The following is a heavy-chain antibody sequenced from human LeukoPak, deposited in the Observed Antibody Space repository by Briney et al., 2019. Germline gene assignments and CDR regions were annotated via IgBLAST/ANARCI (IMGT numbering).Heavy chain of an antibody. V-gene: IGHV3-23*01. CDR2: ISGSCGST. CDR3: AKGSAYADF. Sequence: PGGSLGLSCAASGFTLSSYVMSWVRQAPGKGLEWVSTISGSCGSTYYADSVKGRFTISRDNPKNTLSLQMNSLRAEDTAVYYCAKGSAYADFWGQGTLVTVSS. D-gene: IGHD3-3*01. J-gene: IGHJ4*02. CDR1: GFTLSSYV.